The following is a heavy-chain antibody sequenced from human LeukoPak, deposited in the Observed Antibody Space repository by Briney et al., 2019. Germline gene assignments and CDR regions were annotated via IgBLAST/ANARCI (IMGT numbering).Heavy chain of an antibody. D-gene: IGHD6-19*01. V-gene: IGHV4-34*01. J-gene: IGHJ4*02. CDR3: TRSRYSSGWDYYFDY. Sequence: SETLSLTCAVYGGSFRGYYWSWIREPPGKGLEWMGEINHSGSTNYNPSLQSRSTISVDTTKNQFSLKLSSGTAADTAVYYCTRSRYSSGWDYYFDYWGQGTLVTVSS. CDR2: INHSGST. CDR1: GGSFRGYY.